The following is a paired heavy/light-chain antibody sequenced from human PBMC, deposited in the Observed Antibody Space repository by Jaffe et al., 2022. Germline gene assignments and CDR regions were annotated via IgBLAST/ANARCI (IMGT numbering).Heavy chain of an antibody. J-gene: IGHJ6*03. CDR3: TRSYGDYARPFYYYYYMDV. V-gene: IGHV3-15*01. Sequence: EVQLVESGGGLVKPGGSLRLSCAASGFTFSNAWMSWVRQAPGKGLEWVGRIKSKTDGGTTDYAAPVKGRFTISRDDSKNTLYLQMNSLKTEDTAVYYCTRSYGDYARPFYYYYYMDVWGKGTTVTVSS. D-gene: IGHD4-17*01. CDR1: GFTFSNAW. CDR2: IKSKTDGGTT.
Light chain of an antibody. CDR3: QQYNSYPST. CDR1: QGISNY. J-gene: IGKJ4*01. V-gene: IGKV1-16*02. CDR2: AAS. Sequence: DIQMTQSPSSLSASVGDRVTITCRASQGISNYLAWFQQKPGKAPKSLIYAASSLQSGVPSKFSGSGSGTDFTLTISSLQPEDFATYYCQQYNSYPSTFGGGTKVEIK.